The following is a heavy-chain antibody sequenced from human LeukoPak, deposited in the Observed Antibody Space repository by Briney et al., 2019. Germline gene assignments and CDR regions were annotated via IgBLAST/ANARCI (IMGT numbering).Heavy chain of an antibody. J-gene: IGHJ3*02. Sequence: SQTLSLTCTVSRGSISSGFYYWNWIRQPAGKGLEWIGRIFISGSTNYNPSLKSRVTISVDTSKNQFSLKLTSVTSADTAVYYLSKGRRGWSQRHGFDNLGQRAMVNGPS. CDR2: IFISGST. CDR1: RGSISSGFYY. CDR3: SKGRRGWSQRHGFDN. D-gene: IGHD3-3*01. V-gene: IGHV4-61*02.